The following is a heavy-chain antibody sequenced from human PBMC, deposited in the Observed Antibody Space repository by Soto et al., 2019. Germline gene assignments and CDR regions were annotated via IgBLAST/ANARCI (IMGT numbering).Heavy chain of an antibody. V-gene: IGHV4-30-4*01. Sequence: SETLSLTCTVSGGSISSGDYYWSWIRQPPGKGLEWIGYIYYSGSTYYNPSLKSRVTISVDTSKNQFSLKLSSVTAADAAVYYCASRRTYSSAPFDYWGQGTLVTVSS. CDR2: IYYSGST. D-gene: IGHD6-19*01. CDR1: GGSISSGDYY. J-gene: IGHJ4*02. CDR3: ASRRTYSSAPFDY.